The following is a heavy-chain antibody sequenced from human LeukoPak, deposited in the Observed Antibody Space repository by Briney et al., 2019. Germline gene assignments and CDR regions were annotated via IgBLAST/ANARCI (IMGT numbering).Heavy chain of an antibody. J-gene: IGHJ4*02. CDR3: ATGIVAIKSRFFDY. V-gene: IGHV4-39*01. CDR2: IYYRGST. D-gene: IGHD3-10*01. CDR1: GDSIRSSSHY. Sequence: PSETLSLTCAVSGDSIRSSSHYWGWLRQPPGRGREWIGSIYYRGSTYYNQSLKSRVTISVDTSKSQFSLELTSVTVADTAGYFCATGIVAIKSRFFDYWGQGSLITVSS.